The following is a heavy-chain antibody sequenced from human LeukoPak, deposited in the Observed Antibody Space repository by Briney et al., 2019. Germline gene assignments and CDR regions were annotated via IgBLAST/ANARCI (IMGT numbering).Heavy chain of an antibody. D-gene: IGHD5-12*01. Sequence: QPGGSLRLSCAASGFTVSSNYMSWVRQAPGKGLEWVSVIYSGGSTYYADSVKGRFTISRDNSKNTLYLQMNSLRAEDTAVYYCARAVERESGYEPYFDYWGQGTLVTVSS. V-gene: IGHV3-66*01. CDR1: GFTVSSNY. J-gene: IGHJ4*02. CDR2: IYSGGST. CDR3: ARAVERESGYEPYFDY.